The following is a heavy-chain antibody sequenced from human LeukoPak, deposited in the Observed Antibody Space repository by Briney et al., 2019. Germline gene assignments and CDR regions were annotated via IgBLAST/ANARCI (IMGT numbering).Heavy chain of an antibody. CDR1: GFTVSSNS. V-gene: IGHV3-66*03. CDR3: ARTPGYSSGWYFDY. CDR2: IYSDNT. Sequence: GGSLRLSCTVSGFTVSSNSMSWVRQAPGKGLEWVSFIYSDNTHYSDSVKGRFTISRDNSKNTLYLQMNSLRAEDTAVYYCARTPGYSSGWYFDYWGQGTLVTVSS. J-gene: IGHJ4*02. D-gene: IGHD6-19*01.